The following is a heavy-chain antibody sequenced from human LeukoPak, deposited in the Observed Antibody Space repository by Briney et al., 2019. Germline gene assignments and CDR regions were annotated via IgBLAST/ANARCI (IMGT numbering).Heavy chain of an antibody. CDR3: AHDRAGIGFDP. V-gene: IGHV2-5*01. J-gene: IGHJ5*02. CDR1: GFSLSTTGVG. CDR2: IYWNDDK. Sequence: SGPTLVNPTQTLTLTCTFSGFSLSTTGVGVTWVRQPPGKALAWLALIYWNDDKHYSPSLKTRLTITKDTSKNQVVLTMTNMDPVDTATYYCAHDRAGIGFDPWGQGTLVTVSS. D-gene: IGHD3-22*01.